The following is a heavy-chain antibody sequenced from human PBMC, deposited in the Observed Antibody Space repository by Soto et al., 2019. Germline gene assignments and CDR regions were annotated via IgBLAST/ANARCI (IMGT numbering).Heavy chain of an antibody. CDR1: GGSISSSSYY. CDR3: ARLGGHSSSSNYYYYGMDV. V-gene: IGHV4-39*01. J-gene: IGHJ6*02. Sequence: DTLSLTCTVSGGSISSSSYYWGWIRQPPWKGLEWIGSIYYSGSTYYNPSLKSRVTISVDTSKNQFSLKLSSVTAADTAVYYCARLGGHSSSSNYYYYGMDVWGQGTTVTVSS. CDR2: IYYSGST. D-gene: IGHD6-13*01.